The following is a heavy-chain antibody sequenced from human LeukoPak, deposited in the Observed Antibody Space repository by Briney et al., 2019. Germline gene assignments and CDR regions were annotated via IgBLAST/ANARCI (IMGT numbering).Heavy chain of an antibody. Sequence: PSETLSLTCTVSGGSITSGSYYWSWIRQPAGKGLEWIGRINTSGRTNYNPSLKSRVTMSVDTSKNQFSLNLNSVTAADTAVYYCARGSGSYYRGVDYWGQGTLVTVSS. V-gene: IGHV4-61*02. D-gene: IGHD1-26*01. CDR2: INTSGRT. J-gene: IGHJ4*02. CDR3: ARGSGSYYRGVDY. CDR1: GGSITSGSYY.